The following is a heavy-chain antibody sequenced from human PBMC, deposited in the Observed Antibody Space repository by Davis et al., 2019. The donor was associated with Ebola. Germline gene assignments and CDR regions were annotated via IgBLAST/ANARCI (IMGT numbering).Heavy chain of an antibody. CDR2: ISSSSSTI. CDR1: GFTFSSYS. Sequence: GESLKISCAASGFTFSSYSMNWVRQAPGKGLEWVSYISSSSSTIYYADSVKGRFTISRDNSKNTLYLQMNSLRAEDTAVYYCAKEAGDGPRSYFDHWGQGTLVTVSS. D-gene: IGHD5-24*01. CDR3: AKEAGDGPRSYFDH. J-gene: IGHJ4*02. V-gene: IGHV3-48*01.